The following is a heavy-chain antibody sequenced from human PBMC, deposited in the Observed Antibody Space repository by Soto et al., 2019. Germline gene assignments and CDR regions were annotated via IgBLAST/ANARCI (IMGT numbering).Heavy chain of an antibody. CDR2: IYDNGIT. J-gene: IGHJ4*02. CDR1: GRSITSYY. CDR3: ARTYDSNGYATEFDS. Sequence: QVVLQESGPGLVKPSETLSLTCSVSGRSITSYYWSWVRQPPGKGLEWIGYIYDNGITSQNPSLKSRVTMSADTSQNQFSLKLTCVTAADTAVYYCARTYDSNGYATEFDSWGQGILVTVTS. D-gene: IGHD3-22*01. V-gene: IGHV4-59*12.